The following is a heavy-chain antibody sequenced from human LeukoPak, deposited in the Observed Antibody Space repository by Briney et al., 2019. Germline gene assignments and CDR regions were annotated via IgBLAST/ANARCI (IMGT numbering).Heavy chain of an antibody. J-gene: IGHJ4*02. CDR2: INSDGSST. CDR1: GFTFSSYW. D-gene: IGHD6-19*01. CDR3: ARSGGSGWYGDFDY. Sequence: GGSLRLSRAASGFTFSSYWMHWVRQAPGKGLVWVSRINSDGSSTSYADSVKGRFTISRDNAKNTLYLQMNSLRAEDTAVYYCARSGGSGWYGDFDYWGQGTLVTVSS. V-gene: IGHV3-74*01.